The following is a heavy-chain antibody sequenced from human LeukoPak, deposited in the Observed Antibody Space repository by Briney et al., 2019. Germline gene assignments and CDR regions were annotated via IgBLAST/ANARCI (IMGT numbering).Heavy chain of an antibody. CDR2: ISGSGGRT. V-gene: IGHV3-23*01. CDR1: GFTFSSDT. D-gene: IGHD3-9*01. Sequence: GGSLRLSCAASGFTFSSDTMSWVRQAPGKGLEWVSVISGSGGRTYYADSVKGRFTISRDSSNNTLYLQMDSLRADDTAVYYCANTDILTGYSDYWGQGTLVTVSS. CDR3: ANTDILTGYSDY. J-gene: IGHJ4*02.